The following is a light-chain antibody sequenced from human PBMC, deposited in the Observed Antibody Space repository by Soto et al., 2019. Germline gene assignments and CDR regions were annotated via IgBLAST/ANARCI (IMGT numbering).Light chain of an antibody. J-gene: IGLJ2*01. CDR1: SSDVGSYNL. V-gene: IGLV2-23*01. Sequence: QSALTQPASVSGSPGQSITISCTGTSSDVGSYNLVSWYQHHPGNAPKLIIYEATKRPSGVSDRFSGSKSGNTASLTISGLQADDEADYYCCSYAGSSTFLILGGGTKVTVL. CDR2: EAT. CDR3: CSYAGSSTFLI.